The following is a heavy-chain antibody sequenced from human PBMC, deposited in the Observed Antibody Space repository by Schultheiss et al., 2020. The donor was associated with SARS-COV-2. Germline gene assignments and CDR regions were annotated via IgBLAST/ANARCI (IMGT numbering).Heavy chain of an antibody. V-gene: IGHV4-4*07. D-gene: IGHD3-22*01. Sequence: SETLSLTCTVSGGSISSYYWTWIRQPPGKGLQWIGRIYTSGSTNYNPSLKSRVTMSVDTSKNQFSLKLSSVTAADTAVYYCARGVITMRPGRQGTYYCDYWGQGTLVTVSS. CDR3: ARGVITMRPGRQGTYYCDY. CDR1: GGSISSYY. CDR2: IYTSGST. J-gene: IGHJ4*02.